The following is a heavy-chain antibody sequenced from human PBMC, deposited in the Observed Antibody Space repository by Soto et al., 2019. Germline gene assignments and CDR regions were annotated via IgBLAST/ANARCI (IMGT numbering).Heavy chain of an antibody. CDR2: ITGSGGLT. Sequence: EVQLLESGGGLVQPGGSLRLSCAASGFTFSNYAMIWVRQAPGKGLEWVSGITGSGGLTYYADSVKGRFSISRDNSRHTLFLEMGSLRAEDTALYYCAKGSGKQLWYTAPGDCWGQGTLVTVSS. J-gene: IGHJ4*02. D-gene: IGHD5-18*01. V-gene: IGHV3-23*01. CDR3: AKGSGKQLWYTAPGDC. CDR1: GFTFSNYA.